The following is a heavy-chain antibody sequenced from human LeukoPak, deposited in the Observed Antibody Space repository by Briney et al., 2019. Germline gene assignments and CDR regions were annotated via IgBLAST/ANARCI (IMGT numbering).Heavy chain of an antibody. V-gene: IGHV1-18*01. D-gene: IGHD6-13*01. J-gene: IGHJ4*02. CDR1: GGTFNNYA. CDR2: ISAYNGNT. CDR3: ASGSSSWWFDY. Sequence: VASVKVSCKASGGTFNNYAISWVRQAPGQGLEWMGWISAYNGNTNYAQKLQGRVTMTTDTSTSTAYMELRSLRSDDTAVYYCASGSSSWWFDYWGQGTLVTVSS.